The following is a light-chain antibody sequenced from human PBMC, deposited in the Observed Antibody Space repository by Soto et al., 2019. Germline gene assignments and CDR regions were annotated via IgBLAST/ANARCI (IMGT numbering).Light chain of an antibody. CDR2: DVS. Sequence: QSVLTQPASVSGSPGQSITISCTGTSSDVGGYNYVSWYQQHPGEAPKLLIYDVSNRPSGVSNRFSGSKSGNTASLTISGLRAEEGAGYYRRSYRSSRTVYVFGNGAKVTVL. CDR3: RSYRSSRTVYV. CDR1: SSDVGGYNY. J-gene: IGLJ1*01. V-gene: IGLV2-14*01.